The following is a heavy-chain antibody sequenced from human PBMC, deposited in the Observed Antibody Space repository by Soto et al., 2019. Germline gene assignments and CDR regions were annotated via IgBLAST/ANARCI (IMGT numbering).Heavy chain of an antibody. Sequence: ASVKVSCKASGYTFTSYDINWVRQATGQGLEWMGWMNPNSGNTGYAKKFQGRVTMTRNTSISTAYMELSSLRSEDTAVYYCARGSGDKFHFDYWGQGTLVTVSS. CDR2: MNPNSGNT. CDR1: GYTFTSYD. D-gene: IGHD7-27*01. V-gene: IGHV1-8*02. J-gene: IGHJ4*02. CDR3: ARGSGDKFHFDY.